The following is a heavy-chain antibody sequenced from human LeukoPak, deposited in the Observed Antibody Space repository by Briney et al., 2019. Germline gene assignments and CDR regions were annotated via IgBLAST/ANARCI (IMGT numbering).Heavy chain of an antibody. CDR3: ARSDSSGYYYSVFSFDC. CDR2: IYPGDSDT. Sequence: GESLKISCKGSGYSFTSYWIGWVRQMPGKGLEWMGIIYPGDSDTRYSPSFQGQVTISADKSISTAYLQRSSLKASDTAMYYCARSDSSGYYYSVFSFDCWGQGTLVTVSS. D-gene: IGHD3-22*01. J-gene: IGHJ4*02. V-gene: IGHV5-51*01. CDR1: GYSFTSYW.